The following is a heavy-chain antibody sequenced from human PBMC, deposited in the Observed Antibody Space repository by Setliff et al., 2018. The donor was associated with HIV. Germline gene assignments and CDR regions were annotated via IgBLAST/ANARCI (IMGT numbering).Heavy chain of an antibody. D-gene: IGHD6-13*01. CDR3: ARPGIAAADYYFDY. Sequence: ASVKVSCKTSGYTFINYGITWVRQAPGQGLEWMGWISPYNDYTNYEQSLQGRVRMTTDTSTSTVYMDLSSLRSEDTAVYYCARPGIAAADYYFDYWGQGALVTVSS. CDR1: GYTFINYG. CDR2: ISPYNDYT. J-gene: IGHJ4*02. V-gene: IGHV1-18*04.